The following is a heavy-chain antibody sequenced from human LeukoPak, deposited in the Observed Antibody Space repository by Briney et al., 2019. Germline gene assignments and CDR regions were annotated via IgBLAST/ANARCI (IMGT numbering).Heavy chain of an antibody. CDR1: GFTFDDYA. CDR3: AKDIFSYGYPGNFDY. CDR2: ISWNSGSI. Sequence: GRSLRLSCAASGFTFDDYAMHWVRQAPGKGLEWVSGISWNSGSIGYADSMKGRFTISRDNAKNSLYLQMNSLRAEDTALYYCAKDIFSYGYPGNFDYWGQGTLVTVSS. J-gene: IGHJ4*02. V-gene: IGHV3-9*01. D-gene: IGHD5-18*01.